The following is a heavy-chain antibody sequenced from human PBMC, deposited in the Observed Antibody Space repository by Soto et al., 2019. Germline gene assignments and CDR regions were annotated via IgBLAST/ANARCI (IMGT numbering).Heavy chain of an antibody. V-gene: IGHV4-30-4*01. CDR3: ARGWGYYDPFEH. CDR1: GGPISSGGYY. CDR2: FYNSGNT. J-gene: IGHJ4*02. D-gene: IGHD3-22*01. Sequence: SETLSLTCTVSGGPISSGGYYWSWIRRPPGRGLEWIGYFYNSGNTDYNPSLKSRVTISGDTSKNQFSLKLSSVTAADTAVYYCARGWGYYDPFEHWGQGTLVTVSS.